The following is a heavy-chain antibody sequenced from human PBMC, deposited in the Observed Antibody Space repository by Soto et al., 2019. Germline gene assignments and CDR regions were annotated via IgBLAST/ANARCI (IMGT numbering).Heavy chain of an antibody. CDR3: AGVGI. V-gene: IGHV3-7*04. D-gene: IGHD6-13*01. J-gene: IGHJ4*02. CDR2: IKQDGTEE. Sequence: EVQLVESGGGLVQPGGSLRLSCAASGFTFSNYWMSWVRQAPGKGLEWVANIKQDGTEENYVDSVRGRFTISRDNAKNSLELQLHSLTAEDTAVYYCAGVGIWGKGTLVTVSS. CDR1: GFTFSNYW.